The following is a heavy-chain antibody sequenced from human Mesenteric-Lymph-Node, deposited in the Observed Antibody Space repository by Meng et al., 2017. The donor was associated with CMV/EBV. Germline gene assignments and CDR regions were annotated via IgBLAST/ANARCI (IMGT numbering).Heavy chain of an antibody. CDR1: GGSISSSSYY. CDR2: INDNGNT. V-gene: IGHV4-39*07. Sequence: SETLSLTCTVSGGSISSSSYYWGWIRQPPGQGLEWIGEINDNGNTKYNPSLESRVSMSLDTSKNQFSLKLNSVTAADTAVYYCARGLSYNDFWSGYPQASFYFEYWGQGTLVTVSS. J-gene: IGHJ4*02. CDR3: ARGLSYNDFWSGYPQASFYFEY. D-gene: IGHD3-3*01.